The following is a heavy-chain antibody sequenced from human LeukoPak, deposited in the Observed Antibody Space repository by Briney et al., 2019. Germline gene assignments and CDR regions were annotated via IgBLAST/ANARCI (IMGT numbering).Heavy chain of an antibody. V-gene: IGHV1-18*01. CDR2: ISTYNGNT. D-gene: IGHD3-22*01. CDR1: GYTFTSYG. J-gene: IGHJ6*02. Sequence: ASVKVSCKASGYTFTSYGISWVRQAPGQGLEWMGWISTYNGNTNYAQKLQGRVTVTTDTSTSTAYMELRSLRSDDTAVYYCARDSQLTLIVVLIREGYGMDVWGQGTTVTVSS. CDR3: ARDSQLTLIVVLIREGYGMDV.